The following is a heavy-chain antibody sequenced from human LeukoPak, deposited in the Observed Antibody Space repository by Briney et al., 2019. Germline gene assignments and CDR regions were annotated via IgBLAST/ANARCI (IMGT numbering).Heavy chain of an antibody. D-gene: IGHD1-26*01. V-gene: IGHV4-38-2*02. J-gene: IGHJ1*01. CDR1: GFSISKGFY. CDR2: IYHDGAS. Sequence: PSETLSLTCTVAGFSISKGFYWGWFRQPPGRGLEFIATIYHDGASHYNPSLESRVTISVDTSRNQFSLNLASVTAADTAVYYCARDVSWDESFQRWGQGTLVTVSS. CDR3: ARDVSWDESFQR.